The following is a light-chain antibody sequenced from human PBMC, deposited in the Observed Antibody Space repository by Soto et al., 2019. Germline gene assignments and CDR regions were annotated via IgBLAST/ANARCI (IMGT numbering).Light chain of an antibody. CDR2: GAS. Sequence: DIQMFQSPSSLSASVGDRVTITFRASHSVSFYLNWYQQKPGEAPKLLIYGASSLQSGVPSRFSGSGFGTDFTLTISCLQPEDFATYYCHQTHGFLFTFGPGTKVVLK. V-gene: IGKV1-39*01. CDR3: HQTHGFLFT. CDR1: HSVSFY. J-gene: IGKJ3*01.